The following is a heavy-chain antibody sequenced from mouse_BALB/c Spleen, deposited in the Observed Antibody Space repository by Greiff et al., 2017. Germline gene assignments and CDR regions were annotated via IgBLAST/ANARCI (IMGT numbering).Heavy chain of an antibody. D-gene: IGHD2-3*01. V-gene: IGHV2-9-2*01. J-gene: IGHJ2*01. CDR3: VRDDGYNDY. Sequence: VKLVESGPGLVAPSQSLSITCTVSGFSLTSYDISWIRQPPGKGLEWLGVIWTGGGTNYNSAFMSRLSISKDNSKSQVFLKMNSLQTDDTAIYYCVRDDGYNDYWGQGTTLTVSS. CDR2: IWTGGGT. CDR1: GFSLTSYD.